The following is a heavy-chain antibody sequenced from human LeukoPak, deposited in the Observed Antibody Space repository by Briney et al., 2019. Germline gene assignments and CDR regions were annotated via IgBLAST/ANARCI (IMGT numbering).Heavy chain of an antibody. Sequence: GGSLRLSCAASGFTFSSYWMHWVRQAPGKGLEWVAVISYDGSNKYYADSVKGRFTISRDNSKNTLYLQMNSLRAEDTAVYYCARDLAPLWFGNNWFDPWGQGTLVTVSS. J-gene: IGHJ5*02. CDR1: GFTFSSYW. V-gene: IGHV3-30*03. CDR3: ARDLAPLWFGNNWFDP. D-gene: IGHD3-10*01. CDR2: ISYDGSNK.